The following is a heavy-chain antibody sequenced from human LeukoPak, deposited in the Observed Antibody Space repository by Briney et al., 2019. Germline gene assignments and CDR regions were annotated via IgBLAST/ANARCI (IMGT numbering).Heavy chain of an antibody. J-gene: IGHJ5*02. CDR1: GFTFSNYA. CDR2: IYGSDDKT. V-gene: IGHV3-23*01. D-gene: IGHD2-15*01. Sequence: GGSLRLSCVASGFTFSNYAMSWVRQAPGKGLELVSGIYGSDDKTVYGDAVKGRFTISRDNSKNTLYLHMNSLRADDTAVYYCAKTQGYYDAWGQGALVTVSS. CDR3: AKTQGYYDA.